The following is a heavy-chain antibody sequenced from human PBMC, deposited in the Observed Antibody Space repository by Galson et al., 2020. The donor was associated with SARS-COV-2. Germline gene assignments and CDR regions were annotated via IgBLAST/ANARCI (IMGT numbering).Heavy chain of an antibody. D-gene: IGHD3-22*01. V-gene: IGHV3-30*18. J-gene: IGHJ6*02. CDR2: IAYDGSNK. CDR3: AKDRADDSRGYYYSDYYYGMDV. CDR1: GLTFRRYG. Sequence: RGSLRLSCAGSGLTFRRYGMHWVRQAPGKGLEWVAVIAYDGSNKYLAASVKGRFTISRDNSKKTLYLQMNSLRPEDTAVYYCAKDRADDSRGYYYSDYYYGMDVWGQGTTVTVSS.